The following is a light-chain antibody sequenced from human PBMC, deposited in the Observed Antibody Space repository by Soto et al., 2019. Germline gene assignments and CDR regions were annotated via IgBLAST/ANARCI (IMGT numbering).Light chain of an antibody. CDR1: SSDVGGYNY. V-gene: IGLV2-14*01. Sequence: QSALTQPASVSGSPGQSITISCTGTSSDVGGYNYVSWYQQHPGKAPKLMIYDVSNRPSGVSNRFSGSKSGNTASLTISGLQAEDEADYYCSSYTSSSPIIDFGTGTKVTVL. CDR3: SSYTSSSPIID. J-gene: IGLJ1*01. CDR2: DVS.